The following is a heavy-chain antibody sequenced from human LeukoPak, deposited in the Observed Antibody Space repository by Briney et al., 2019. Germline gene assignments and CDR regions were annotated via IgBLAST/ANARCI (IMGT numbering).Heavy chain of an antibody. Sequence: GGSLRLSCAASGFTFSSYAMSWVRQAPGKGLEWVSAISGSGGSTYYADSVKGRFTISRDNSKNTLYLQMNSLRAEDTAVYYCAKARGSYYYYYYYMDVWGKGTTVTVSS. V-gene: IGHV3-23*01. CDR2: ISGSGGST. D-gene: IGHD1-26*01. CDR3: AKARGSYYYYYYYMDV. J-gene: IGHJ6*03. CDR1: GFTFSSYA.